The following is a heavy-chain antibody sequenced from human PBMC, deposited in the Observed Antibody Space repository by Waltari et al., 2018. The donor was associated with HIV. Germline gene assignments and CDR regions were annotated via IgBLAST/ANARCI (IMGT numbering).Heavy chain of an antibody. J-gene: IGHJ5*02. Sequence: QVQLVESGGGVVQPGRSLRLSCAASGFTFSSYGMHWVRQAPGKGLEWVAVIWDDGSNKYYADSVKGRFTISRDNSKNTLYLQMNSLRAEDTAVYYCARESSWGSGTGWGWFDPWGQGTLVTVS. D-gene: IGHD3-10*01. CDR2: IWDDGSNK. CDR3: ARESSWGSGTGWGWFDP. CDR1: GFTFSSYG. V-gene: IGHV3-33*01.